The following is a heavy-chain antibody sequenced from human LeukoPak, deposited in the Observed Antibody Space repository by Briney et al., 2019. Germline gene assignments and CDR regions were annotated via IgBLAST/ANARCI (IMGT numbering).Heavy chain of an antibody. CDR1: GFTFSGYS. Sequence: GGSLRLSCAASGFTFSGYSMNWVRQAPGKGLEWVSYIISSSSTIYYADSVKGRFTISRDNAKNSLYLQMNSLRAEDTAVYYCARSRDGYNLFDYWGQGTLVTVSS. D-gene: IGHD5-24*01. V-gene: IGHV3-48*04. J-gene: IGHJ4*02. CDR3: ARSRDGYNLFDY. CDR2: IISSSSTI.